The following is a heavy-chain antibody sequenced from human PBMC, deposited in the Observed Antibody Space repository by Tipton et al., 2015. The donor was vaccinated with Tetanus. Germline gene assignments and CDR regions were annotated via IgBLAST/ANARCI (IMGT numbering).Heavy chain of an antibody. CDR3: ARLYGSTWSDYGAFDI. J-gene: IGHJ3*02. CDR1: GASINSGGYY. D-gene: IGHD3-16*01. CDR2: RYYTGST. V-gene: IGHV4-31*03. Sequence: TLSLTCTVSGASINSGGYYWTWTRQRPGKGLEWIGYRYYTGSTYYTPYLRSRVTISFDTSQNQFSLNLTPVTAADTAVYYCARLYGSTWSDYGAFDIWGRGTLVTVSS.